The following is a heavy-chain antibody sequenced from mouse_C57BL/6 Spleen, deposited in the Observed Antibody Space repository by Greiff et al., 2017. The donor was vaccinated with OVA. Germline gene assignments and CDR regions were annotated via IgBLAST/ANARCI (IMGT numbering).Heavy chain of an antibody. CDR3: ARKGGSYWYFDV. CDR2: ISYSGST. D-gene: IGHD1-1*02. CDR1: GYSITSGYD. Sequence: DVQLQESGPGMVKPSQSLSLTCTVTGYSITSGYDWHWIRHFPGNKLEWMGYISYSGSTNYNPSLKSRISITHDTSKNHFFLKLNSVTTEDTATYYCARKGGSYWYFDVWGTGTTVTVSS. J-gene: IGHJ1*03. V-gene: IGHV3-1*01.